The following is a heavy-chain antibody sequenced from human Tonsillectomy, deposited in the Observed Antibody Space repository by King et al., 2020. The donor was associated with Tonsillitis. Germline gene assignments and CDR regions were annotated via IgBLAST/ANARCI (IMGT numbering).Heavy chain of an antibody. V-gene: IGHV4-39*01. CDR2: IYYSGST. CDR1: GGSISSSSYY. CDR3: AQTTVVTEGAFGI. D-gene: IGHD4-23*01. Sequence: LQLQESGPGLVKPSETLSLTCTVSGGSISSSSYYWGWIRQPPGKGLEWIGSIYYSGSTYYNPSLKSRVTISVDTSKNQFSLKLSSVTAADTAVYYCAQTTVVTEGAFGIWGQGTMVTVSS. J-gene: IGHJ3*02.